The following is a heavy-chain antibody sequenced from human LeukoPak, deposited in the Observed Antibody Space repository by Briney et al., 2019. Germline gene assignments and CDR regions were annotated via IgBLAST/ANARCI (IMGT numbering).Heavy chain of an antibody. CDR3: SRVRSPSTVPIDY. V-gene: IGHV3-23*01. CDR1: GFTFSSYA. Sequence: GGSLRLSCAASGFTFSSYAMSWARQAPGKGLEWVSAISGSGGSTYYADSVKGRFTISRDNAVNSLYLQMNSLRDEDTAVYHCSRVRSPSTVPIDYWGQGTLVTVSS. CDR2: ISGSGGST. J-gene: IGHJ4*02. D-gene: IGHD4-17*01.